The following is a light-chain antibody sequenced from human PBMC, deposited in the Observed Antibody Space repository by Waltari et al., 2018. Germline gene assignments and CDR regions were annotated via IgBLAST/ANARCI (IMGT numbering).Light chain of an antibody. CDR3: QSYDSSLSGDVV. CDR2: GNS. Sequence: QSVLTQPPSVSGAPGQRVTISCTGSSSNIGAGYDVHWYQRLPGTAPKHLIYGNSNRPSGVPDRCSGSKSGTSASLAITGLQAEDEADYYCQSYDSSLSGDVVFGGGTKLTVL. CDR1: SSNIGAGYD. J-gene: IGLJ2*01. V-gene: IGLV1-40*01.